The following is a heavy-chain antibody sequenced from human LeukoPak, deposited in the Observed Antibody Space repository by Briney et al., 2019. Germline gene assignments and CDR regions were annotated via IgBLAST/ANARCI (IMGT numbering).Heavy chain of an antibody. CDR3: AREGILAPRYPDAFDI. V-gene: IGHV3-21*01. D-gene: IGHD1-26*01. CDR2: ISSSSSYI. CDR1: GFTFSSYS. J-gene: IGHJ3*02. Sequence: GGSLRLSCAASGFTFSSYSMNWVRQAPGKGLEWVSSISSSSSYIYYEDSVKGRFTISRDNAKNSLYLQMNSLRAEDTAVYSCAREGILAPRYPDAFDIWGQGTMVTVSS.